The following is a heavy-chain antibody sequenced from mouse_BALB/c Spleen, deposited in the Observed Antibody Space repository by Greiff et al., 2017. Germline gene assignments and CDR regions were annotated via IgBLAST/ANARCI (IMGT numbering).Heavy chain of an antibody. V-gene: IGHV7-3*02. J-gene: IGHJ4*01. Sequence: EVQRVESGGGLVQPGGSLRLSCATSGFTFTDYYMSWVRQPPGKALEWLGFIRNKANGYTTEYSASVKGRFTISRDTSQTILYLQMNTLRAEESTTQYCARETRQPPDGYPYAMDYWGQGTSVTVSS. CDR1: GFTFTDYY. CDR2: IRNKANGYTT. D-gene: IGHD2-3*01. CDR3: ARETRQPPDGYPYAMDY.